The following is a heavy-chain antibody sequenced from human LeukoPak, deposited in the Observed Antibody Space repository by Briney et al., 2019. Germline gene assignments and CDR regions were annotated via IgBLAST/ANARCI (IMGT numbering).Heavy chain of an antibody. CDR2: IYYSGTT. V-gene: IGHV4-39*02. D-gene: IGHD3-3*02. Sequence: PSETLSLTCTVSGGSISSSSYYWGWIRQPPGKGLEWIGTIYYSGTTYYNPSLKSRVTISADPSQNHFSLKLSSVTAADTAVYYCARPGHSYYYMDVWGKGTTVTVSS. J-gene: IGHJ6*03. CDR3: ARPGHSYYYMDV. CDR1: GGSISSSSYY.